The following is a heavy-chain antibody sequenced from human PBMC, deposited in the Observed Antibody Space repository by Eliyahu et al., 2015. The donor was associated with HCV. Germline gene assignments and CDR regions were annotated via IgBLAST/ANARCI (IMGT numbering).Heavy chain of an antibody. D-gene: IGHD3-10*01. J-gene: IGHJ6*03. CDR2: IKSKTDGGTT. Sequence: EVQLVESGGGLVKPGGSLRLSCAASGFTFSKAWMSWVRQGPGKGVEGVGRIKSKTDGGTTDYAAPVKGRFTISRDDSKSTLYLQMNSLKTEDTAVYYCTTGAPGGFDYYLDVWGQGTTVTVSS. CDR3: TTGAPGGFDYYLDV. CDR1: GFTFSKAW. V-gene: IGHV3-15*01.